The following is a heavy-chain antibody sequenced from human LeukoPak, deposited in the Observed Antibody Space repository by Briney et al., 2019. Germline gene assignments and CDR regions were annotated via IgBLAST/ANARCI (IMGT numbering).Heavy chain of an antibody. D-gene: IGHD2/OR15-2a*01. V-gene: IGHV4-31*03. CDR3: ARVYFDAFDI. CDR1: GGSISSGGYS. Sequence: SQTLSLTCTVSGGSISSGGYSWSWIRQHPGKGLEWIGYIYYSGSTYYNPSLKSRVTISVDTSKNQFSLKLSSVTAADTAVYYCARVYFDAFDIWGQGTMVTVSS. J-gene: IGHJ3*02. CDR2: IYYSGST.